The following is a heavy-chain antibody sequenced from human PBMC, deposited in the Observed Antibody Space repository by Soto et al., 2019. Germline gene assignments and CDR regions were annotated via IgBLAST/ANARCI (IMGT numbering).Heavy chain of an antibody. V-gene: IGHV3-30*18. CDR2: ISYDSSNN. Sequence: VQLLESGGGLIQPGGSLRLSCAASGFTFSYGINWLRQDTGRVLEWVAYISYDSSNNIYGDSVKGRLTISRDNSKNTQFLQMNSLRGEDTDVYDGANLVIGYCSGNACEDYWGQGTLVTVSS. CDR1: GFTFSYG. D-gene: IGHD2-15*01. J-gene: IGHJ4*02. CDR3: ANLVIGYCSGNACEDY.